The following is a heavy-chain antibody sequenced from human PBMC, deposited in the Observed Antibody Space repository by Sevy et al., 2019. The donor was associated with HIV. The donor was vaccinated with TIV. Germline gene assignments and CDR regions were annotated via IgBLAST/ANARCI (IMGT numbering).Heavy chain of an antibody. V-gene: IGHV3-48*01. Sequence: ETLSLTCAVHDGSFSGYYWNWIRQLPGKGLEWVSYISSSSSTIYYADSVKGRFTISRDNAKNSLYLQMNSLRAEDTAVYYCARDDAEGIDYWGQGTLVTVSS. CDR3: ARDDAEGIDY. J-gene: IGHJ4*02. CDR1: DGSFSGYY. CDR2: ISSSSSTI.